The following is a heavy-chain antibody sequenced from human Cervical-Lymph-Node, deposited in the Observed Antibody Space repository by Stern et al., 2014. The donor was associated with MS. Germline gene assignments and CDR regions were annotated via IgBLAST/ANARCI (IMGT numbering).Heavy chain of an antibody. D-gene: IGHD5-18*01. CDR2: IYYSGST. V-gene: IGHV4-59*01. J-gene: IGHJ5*02. CDR1: GGSISSYY. CDR3: ARYSYGYASWFDP. Sequence: QVQLVESGPGLVKPSETLSLTCTVSGGSISSYYWSWIRQPPGKGLEWIGYIYYSGSTNYNPSLKSRVTISVDTSKNQFSLKLSSVTAADTAVYYCARYSYGYASWFDPWGQGTLVTVSS.